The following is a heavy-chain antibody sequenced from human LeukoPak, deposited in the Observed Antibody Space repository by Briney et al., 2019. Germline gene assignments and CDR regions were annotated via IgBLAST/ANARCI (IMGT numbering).Heavy chain of an antibody. CDR1: GFTFSYA. J-gene: IGHJ4*02. CDR3: AKYISGWYYFDY. D-gene: IGHD6-19*01. V-gene: IGHV3-23*01. CDR2: ITGSGTST. Sequence: PGGSLRLSCAASGFTFSYAMCWVRQAPGKGLEWVSAITGSGTSTYYADSVKGRFTISRDNSKNTLYLQMNSLRAEDTAVYYCAKYISGWYYFDYWGQGTLVTVSS.